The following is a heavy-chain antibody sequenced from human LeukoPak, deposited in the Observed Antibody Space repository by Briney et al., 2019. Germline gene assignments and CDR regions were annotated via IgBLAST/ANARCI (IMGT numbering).Heavy chain of an antibody. CDR3: ARESPSYGDTYYFDY. Sequence: ASVKVSCKASGYTFTGYYMHWVRQAPGQGLEWMGWINPNSGGTNYAQKFQGRVTITTDESTSTAYMELSSLRSEDTAVYYCARESPSYGDTYYFDYWGQGTLVTVSS. D-gene: IGHD4-17*01. CDR2: INPNSGGT. CDR1: GYTFTGYY. V-gene: IGHV1-2*02. J-gene: IGHJ4*02.